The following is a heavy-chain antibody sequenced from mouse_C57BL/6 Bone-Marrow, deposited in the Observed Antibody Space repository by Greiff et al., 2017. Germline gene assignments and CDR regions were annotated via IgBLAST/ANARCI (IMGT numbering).Heavy chain of an antibody. V-gene: IGHV2-2*01. J-gene: IGHJ4*01. CDR3: GRKVYYGNYCCAMDY. CDR2: IWSGGST. CDR1: GFSLTSYG. Sequence: VQRVESGPGLVQPSQSLSITCTVSGFSLTSYGVHWVRQSPGKGLEWLGVIWSGGSTDYNAAFISRLSISKDNSKSQVFFKMNSLQADDTAIYYCGRKVYYGNYCCAMDYWGQGTSVTVSS. D-gene: IGHD2-1*01.